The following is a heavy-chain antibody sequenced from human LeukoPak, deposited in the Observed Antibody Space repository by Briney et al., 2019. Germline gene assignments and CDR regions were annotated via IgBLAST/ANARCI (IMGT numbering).Heavy chain of an antibody. CDR1: GGSFSSTNSN. CDR3: ASHYCSRTSCYSIYYYYMDI. CDR2: VYYSGST. Sequence: PSETLSPTCSVSGGSFSSTNSNWGWIRKPPGTSLECIGSVYYSGSTYYNPSLKSRITISVDTSKNQFSLKLSSVTAADTAVYYCASHYCSRTSCYSIYYYYMDIWGKGTTVTVSS. V-gene: IGHV4-39*01. D-gene: IGHD2-2*01. J-gene: IGHJ6*03.